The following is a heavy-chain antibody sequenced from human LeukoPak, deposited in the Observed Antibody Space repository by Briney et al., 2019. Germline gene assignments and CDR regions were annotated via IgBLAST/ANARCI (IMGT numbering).Heavy chain of an antibody. Sequence: SETLSLTCTVSGGSVSYYYWSWIRQSPGKGLEWIGYIYYSGTTNYNPSLKSRVTISVDTSKNQFSLQLRSVTAADSAVYYCAREDPQTRVPEGMDVWGQGTTVTVSS. CDR2: IYYSGTT. CDR1: GGSVSYYY. CDR3: AREDPQTRVPEGMDV. J-gene: IGHJ6*02. D-gene: IGHD4/OR15-4a*01. V-gene: IGHV4-59*02.